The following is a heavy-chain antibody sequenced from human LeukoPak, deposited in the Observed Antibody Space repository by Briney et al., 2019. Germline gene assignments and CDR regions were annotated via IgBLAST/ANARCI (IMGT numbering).Heavy chain of an antibody. V-gene: IGHV5-51*01. D-gene: IGHD2-2*01. CDR2: IYPGDSDT. CDR3: AKALGYCSSTSCYNYYYGMDV. Sequence: GESLKISCKGSGYGFTSYWIAWVRQMPGKGLEWMGIIYPGDSDTRYSPSFQGQVTISADKSISTAYLQWSSLKASDTAMYYCAKALGYCSSTSCYNYYYGMDVWGQGTTVTVSS. J-gene: IGHJ6*02. CDR1: GYGFTSYW.